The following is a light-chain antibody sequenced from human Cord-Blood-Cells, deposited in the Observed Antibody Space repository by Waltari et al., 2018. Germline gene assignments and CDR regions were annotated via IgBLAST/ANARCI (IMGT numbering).Light chain of an antibody. CDR1: QSISSY. CDR3: QQGYSTPLT. V-gene: IGKV1-39*01. J-gene: IGKJ4*01. CDR2: AAS. Sequence: DIQLTQSPSSLSEYVGDRVTITCRASQSISSYLNWYQQQPGKAPKLLIYAASSLQSGVPSRFSGSGSGTDFTLTISSLQPEDFATYYCQQGYSTPLTCGGGTKVEIK.